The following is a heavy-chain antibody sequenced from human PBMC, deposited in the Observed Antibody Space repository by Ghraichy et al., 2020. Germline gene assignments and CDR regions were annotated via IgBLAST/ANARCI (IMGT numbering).Heavy chain of an antibody. Sequence: GESLNISCAASGFTFSSYSMNWVRQAPGKGLEWVSSISSSSSYIYYADSVKGRFTISRDNAKNSLYLQMNSLRAEDTAVYYCARAPHGLRAFRFDPWGQGTLVTVSS. D-gene: IGHD1-26*01. CDR1: GFTFSSYS. CDR3: ARAPHGLRAFRFDP. CDR2: ISSSSSYI. V-gene: IGHV3-21*01. J-gene: IGHJ5*02.